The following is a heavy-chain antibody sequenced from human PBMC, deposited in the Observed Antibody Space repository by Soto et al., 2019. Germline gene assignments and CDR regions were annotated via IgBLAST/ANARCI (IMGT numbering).Heavy chain of an antibody. Sequence: SEALALGCAVSSGSVRSSSYYWNWIRQPPGKGLEWIGNVNYIGSTNYNPSLRSRVTISVDTSKNHFSLRLSSVTAADTAVYYCARSTAPDLNWFDPWGQGTLVTV. V-gene: IGHV4-61*03. CDR1: SGSVRSSSYY. J-gene: IGHJ5*02. CDR3: ARSTAPDLNWFDP. CDR2: VNYIGST. D-gene: IGHD5-18*01.